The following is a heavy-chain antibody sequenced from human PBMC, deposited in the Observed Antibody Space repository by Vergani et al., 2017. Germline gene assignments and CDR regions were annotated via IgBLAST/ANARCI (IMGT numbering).Heavy chain of an antibody. Sequence: QVQLRESGPGLVKPSQTLSLTCSVSGDSISSGVYYWNWIRQHPGKGLEWIGYIYSTGSTHHNPSLRRRINMSVDTSKNQFSLKLNSVTAADTAMYYCARMGGYDEGDAFRIGYFDSWGQGILVTVSS. D-gene: IGHD3-22*01. J-gene: IGHJ4*02. CDR1: GDSISSGVYY. CDR3: ARMGGYDEGDAFRIGYFDS. CDR2: IYSTGST. V-gene: IGHV4-31*03.